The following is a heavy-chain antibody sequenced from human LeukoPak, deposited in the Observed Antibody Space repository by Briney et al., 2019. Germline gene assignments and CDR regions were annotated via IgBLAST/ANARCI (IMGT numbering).Heavy chain of an antibody. Sequence: GGSLRLSCAASGFTFSDYWMHWVRQAPGKGLVWVSRINSDGSTISYADSVKGRFTISRDNAKNSLYPQMNSLRAEDTAVYYCARDLPSGSGSYYKRPLYFDYWGQGTLVTVSS. D-gene: IGHD3-10*01. CDR1: GFTFSDYW. V-gene: IGHV3-74*01. CDR3: ARDLPSGSGSYYKRPLYFDY. J-gene: IGHJ4*02. CDR2: INSDGSTI.